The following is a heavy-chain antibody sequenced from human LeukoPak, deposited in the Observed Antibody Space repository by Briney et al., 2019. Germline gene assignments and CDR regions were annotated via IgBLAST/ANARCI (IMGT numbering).Heavy chain of an antibody. V-gene: IGHV5-51*01. J-gene: IGHJ4*02. D-gene: IGHD6-19*01. CDR1: GYSFTKYW. CDR3: VRHEGSISGWPFDY. Sequence: GESLKISCKGSGYSFTKYWIGWVRQMPGKGLEWPGIMYLGDSETRYSPSFQGQVTISADKSISTVYLQWSSLKASDTAMYYCVRHEGSISGWPFDYWGQGTLVTVSS. CDR2: MYLGDSET.